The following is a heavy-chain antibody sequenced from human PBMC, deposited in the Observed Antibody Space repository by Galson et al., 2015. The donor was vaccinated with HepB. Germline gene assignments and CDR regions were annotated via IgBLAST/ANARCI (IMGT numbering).Heavy chain of an antibody. CDR3: ARGHYDNY. CDR1: GFTFSNLY. Sequence: SLRLSCATSGFTFSNLYMNWVRQAPGKGLEWVTNIKADGTEKNYVDSVKGRFIISRDNAKNSLYLQTNNLRAEDTAVYYGARGHYDNYCGQGTLVTVSS. J-gene: IGHJ4*02. D-gene: IGHD3-3*01. V-gene: IGHV3-7*04. CDR2: IKADGTEK.